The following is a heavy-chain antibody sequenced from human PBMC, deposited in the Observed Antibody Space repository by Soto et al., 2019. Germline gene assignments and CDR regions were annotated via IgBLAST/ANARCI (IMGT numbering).Heavy chain of an antibody. Sequence: ASVKGACKASGYTFPSYGISWVRQAPGQGLEWMGWISAYNGNTNYAQKLQGRVTMTTDTSTSTAYMELRSLRSDDTAVYYCARVYPYCSGGSCYLSAFDIWGQRTMVTVSS. V-gene: IGHV1-18*01. CDR3: ARVYPYCSGGSCYLSAFDI. J-gene: IGHJ3*02. D-gene: IGHD2-15*01. CDR1: GYTFPSYG. CDR2: ISAYNGNT.